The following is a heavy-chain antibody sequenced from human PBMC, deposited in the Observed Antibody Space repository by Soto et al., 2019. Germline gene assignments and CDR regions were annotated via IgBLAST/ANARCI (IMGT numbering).Heavy chain of an antibody. Sequence: QVQLVQSGADVKKPGSSVKVSCKASGGSLSNYGISWVRQAPGQGLEWMGGIIPVFGTANYAQKFQGRVTITADESTSIVYMDVTSLRSEDTAVYYCARGDATKIVVTTYYAMDVWGQGTTVTVSS. J-gene: IGHJ6*02. CDR1: GGSLSNYG. V-gene: IGHV1-69*12. D-gene: IGHD3-9*01. CDR3: ARGDATKIVVTTYYAMDV. CDR2: IIPVFGTA.